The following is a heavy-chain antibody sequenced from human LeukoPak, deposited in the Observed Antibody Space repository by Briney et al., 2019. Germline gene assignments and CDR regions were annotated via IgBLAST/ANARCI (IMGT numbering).Heavy chain of an antibody. CDR3: AKDSRRYYGSGSYYNV. CDR2: IRYDGSNK. D-gene: IGHD3-10*01. V-gene: IGHV3-30*02. J-gene: IGHJ4*02. Sequence: GGSLRLSCAASGFTFSSYGMHWVRQAPGKGLEWVAFIRYDGSNKYYADSVKGRFTISRDNSKNTLYLQMNSLRAEDTAVYYCAKDSRRYYGSGSYYNVRGQGTLVTVSS. CDR1: GFTFSSYG.